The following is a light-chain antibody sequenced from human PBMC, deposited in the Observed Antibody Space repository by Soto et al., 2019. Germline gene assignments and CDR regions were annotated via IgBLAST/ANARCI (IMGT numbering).Light chain of an antibody. CDR2: DAS. CDR1: QTVDSH. Sequence: EIVLTHSPATLSLSPGERATLSCRASQTVDSHLAWYQQKPGQAPKVLIYDASNRATGVPARFSGSGSGTDFTLTISSLEPEDFAVYYCQQYNHWWTFGQGTKVDIK. CDR3: QQYNHWWT. J-gene: IGKJ1*01. V-gene: IGKV3-11*01.